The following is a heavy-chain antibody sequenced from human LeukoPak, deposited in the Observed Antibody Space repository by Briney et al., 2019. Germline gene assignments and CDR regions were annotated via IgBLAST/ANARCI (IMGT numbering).Heavy chain of an antibody. CDR1: GGSISSSSYY. Sequence: PSETLSFTCTVSGGSISSSSYYWGWIRQPPGKGLEWIGSIYYSGSTYYNASLKSRVTISGDTSKNQFSLKLRSVTAADTAVYYCARESRRYVWGFPFDYWGQGTLVTVSS. J-gene: IGHJ4*02. CDR2: IYYSGST. D-gene: IGHD3-16*01. V-gene: IGHV4-39*07. CDR3: ARESRRYVWGFPFDY.